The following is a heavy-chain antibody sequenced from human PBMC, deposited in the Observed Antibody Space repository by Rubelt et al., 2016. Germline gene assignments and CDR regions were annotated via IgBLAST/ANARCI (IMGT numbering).Heavy chain of an antibody. D-gene: IGHD1-26*01. V-gene: IGHV4-59*08. CDR3: ARQYSGSYRIDY. CDR1: GDSINTYY. Sequence: QVQLQESGPGLVKPSETLSLTCTVSGDSINTYYWSWVRQPPGKELEWIVYIYHSGSPYYNPSLKSRVTISVDTSKNQFSLKRTSVTAADTAVYYCARQYSGSYRIDYWGQGTLLTVSS. J-gene: IGHJ4*02. CDR2: IYHSGSP.